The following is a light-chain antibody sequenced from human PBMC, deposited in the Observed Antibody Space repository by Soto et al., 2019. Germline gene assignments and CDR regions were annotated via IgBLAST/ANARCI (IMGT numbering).Light chain of an antibody. CDR1: SSNIGAGYD. J-gene: IGLJ1*01. V-gene: IGLV1-40*01. Sequence: QSVLTQPPSVSGAPGQRVTISCTGSSSNIGAGYDVHWYQQLPGTAPKLLIYGSSNRPSGVPDRFSGSKSGTSASLAITGLQAEDEADYYCQSYDSILSAGYVFGTGTRSPS. CDR2: GSS. CDR3: QSYDSILSAGYV.